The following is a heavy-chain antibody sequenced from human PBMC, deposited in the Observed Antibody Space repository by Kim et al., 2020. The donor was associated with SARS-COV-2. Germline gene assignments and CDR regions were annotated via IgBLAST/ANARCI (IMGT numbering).Heavy chain of an antibody. D-gene: IGHD6-13*01. CDR2: INPNSGNT. V-gene: IGHV1-2*06. Sequence: ASVKVSCKASGYTFSGYYMHWVRQAPGQGLEWMGRINPNSGNTNYAQKLQGRVTMTRDTSISTAYMELSSLRSDDTAVYYCARETQQLGFDYWGQGTLVTVSS. J-gene: IGHJ4*02. CDR1: GYTFSGYY. CDR3: ARETQQLGFDY.